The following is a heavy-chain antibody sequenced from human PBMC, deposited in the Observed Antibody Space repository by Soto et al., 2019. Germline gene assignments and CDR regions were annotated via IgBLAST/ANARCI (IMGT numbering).Heavy chain of an antibody. D-gene: IGHD6-6*01. J-gene: IGHJ6*02. V-gene: IGHV4-39*01. CDR1: DGSISSRNYY. Sequence: QLHLQESGPGLVKPSETLSLTCNVSDGSISSRNYYWGGIRQPPGEGLEWIGCIYYSGNTYFYPSLNSRVTLSVDTSNSQFSLKLSSVTAADTAVDYWVRVISSSSSLGLPYYYYCMHGWGQETAVTFAS. CDR2: IYYSGNT. CDR3: VRVISSSSSLGLPYYYYCMHG.